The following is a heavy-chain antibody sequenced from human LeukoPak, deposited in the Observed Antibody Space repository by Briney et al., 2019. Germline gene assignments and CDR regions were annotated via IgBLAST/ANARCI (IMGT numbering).Heavy chain of an antibody. V-gene: IGHV3-23*01. J-gene: IGHJ4*02. CDR1: GFTFSSSA. Sequence: PGGSLRLSCPVSGFTFSSSAMPWVRQAPGKGLQRVSAISGSGGSTFYADSVKGRFTISRDNAKNSLYLQMNSLRDEDTAVYDCARVTTVTTHFDYWGQGTLVTVSS. D-gene: IGHD4-17*01. CDR3: ARVTTVTTHFDY. CDR2: ISGSGGST.